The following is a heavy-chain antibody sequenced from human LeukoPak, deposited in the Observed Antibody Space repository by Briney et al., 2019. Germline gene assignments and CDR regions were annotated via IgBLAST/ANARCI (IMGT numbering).Heavy chain of an antibody. D-gene: IGHD3-9*01. CDR3: ASGGLVSRYLDH. CDR2: IFHYGST. V-gene: IGHV4-4*02. J-gene: IGHJ4*02. Sequence: SETLSLTCAVSGGSISSSTWWTWVRLPPGKGLEWIGEIFHYGSTNVNPSLKSRLTMSVDESNPEFSLKLTSVTAADTAVYFCASGGLVSRYLDHWGQGLLVTVSS. CDR1: GGSISSSTW.